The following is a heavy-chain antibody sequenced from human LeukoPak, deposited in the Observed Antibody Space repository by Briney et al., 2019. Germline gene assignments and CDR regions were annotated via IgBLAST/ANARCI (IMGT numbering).Heavy chain of an antibody. CDR3: AKDASRITMTLGAFDI. Sequence: GGSLRLSCAASGFTFSSYAMSWVRQASGKGLEWVSAISGSGGSTYYADSVKGRFTISRDNSKNTLYLQMNSLRAEDTAVYYCAKDASRITMTLGAFDIWGQGTMVTVSS. V-gene: IGHV3-23*01. J-gene: IGHJ3*02. CDR1: GFTFSSYA. CDR2: ISGSGGST. D-gene: IGHD3-22*01.